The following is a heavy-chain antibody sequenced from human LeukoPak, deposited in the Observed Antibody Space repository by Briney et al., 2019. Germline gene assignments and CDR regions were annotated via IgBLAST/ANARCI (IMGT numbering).Heavy chain of an antibody. V-gene: IGHV4-34*01. CDR3: ARGQYSSSWYRWFDP. Sequence: SETLSLTCAVYGGSFSGYYWSRIRQPPGKGLEWIGEINHSGSTNYNPSLKSRVTISVDTSKNQFSLKLSSVTAADTAVYYCARGQYSSSWYRWFDPWGQGTLVTVSS. CDR2: INHSGST. D-gene: IGHD6-13*01. CDR1: GGSFSGYY. J-gene: IGHJ5*02.